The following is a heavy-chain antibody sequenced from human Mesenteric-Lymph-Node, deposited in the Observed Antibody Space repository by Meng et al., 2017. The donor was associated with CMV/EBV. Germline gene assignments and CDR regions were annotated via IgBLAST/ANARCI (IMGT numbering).Heavy chain of an antibody. J-gene: IGHJ3*02. CDR3: AKDAQPTYYDFWSGWNAFDI. D-gene: IGHD3-3*01. CDR1: GFTFSSYA. Sequence: GESLKISCAAPGFTFSSYAMSWVRQAPGKGLEWVSAISGSGGSTYYADSVKGRFTISRDNSKNTLYLQMNSLRAEDTAVYYCAKDAQPTYYDFWSGWNAFDIWGQGTMVTVSS. CDR2: ISGSGGST. V-gene: IGHV3-23*01.